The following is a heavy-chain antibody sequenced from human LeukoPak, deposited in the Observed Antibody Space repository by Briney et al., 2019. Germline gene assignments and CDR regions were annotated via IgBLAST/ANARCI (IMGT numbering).Heavy chain of an antibody. V-gene: IGHV3-23*01. J-gene: IGHJ4*02. CDR3: AKDQYYYDSGGYYLY. D-gene: IGHD3-22*01. Sequence: GGSLRLSCAASGFTFSSYAMSWVRQAPGKGLEWVSAISGSGGSTYYADSVKGRFTISRDNSKNTLYLQMNSLRAEDTAVYYCAKDQYYYDSGGYYLYWGQGTLVTVSS. CDR1: GFTFSSYA. CDR2: ISGSGGST.